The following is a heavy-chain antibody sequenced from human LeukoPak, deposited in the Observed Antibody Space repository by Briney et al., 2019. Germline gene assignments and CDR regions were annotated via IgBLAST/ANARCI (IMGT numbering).Heavy chain of an antibody. CDR3: AKDIWMAGQWLGFDC. V-gene: IGHV3-23*01. CDR2: ISNSADNT. D-gene: IGHD6-19*01. J-gene: IGHJ4*01. Sequence: GGSLRLSCTASGFTFSSYAMSWVRQAPGKGLGWVSGISNSADNTYYADSVKGRFSISRDNSKNTLYLQMNSLRAEDTAVYYCAKDIWMAGQWLGFDCWGHGTLVTVSS. CDR1: GFTFSSYA.